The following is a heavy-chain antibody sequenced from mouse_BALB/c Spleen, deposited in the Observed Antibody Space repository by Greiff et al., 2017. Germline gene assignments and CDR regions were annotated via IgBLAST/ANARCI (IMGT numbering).Heavy chain of an antibody. V-gene: IGHV2-9*02. Sequence: VQLQQSGPGLVAPSQSLSITCTVSGFSLTSYGVHWVRQPPGKGLEWLGVIWAGGSTNYNSALMSRLSISKDNSKSQVFLKMNSLQTDDTAMYYCARNDRGLYYYGSSLDYWGQGTTLTVSS. CDR2: IWAGGST. CDR3: ARNDRGLYYYGSSLDY. CDR1: GFSLTSYG. J-gene: IGHJ2*01. D-gene: IGHD1-1*01.